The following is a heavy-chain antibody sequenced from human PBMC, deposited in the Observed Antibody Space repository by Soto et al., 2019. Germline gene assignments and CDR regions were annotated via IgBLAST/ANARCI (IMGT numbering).Heavy chain of an antibody. Sequence: QVQLVQSGAEVKKPGSLVKVSCKASGGTFSSYAISWVRQAPGQGLEWMGGIIPIFGTANYAQKVQGRVTITADESMSTAYMELSSLRSEDTAVYYCARAGCSSTSCSRLADNWFDPWGQGNLVTVSS. J-gene: IGHJ5*02. V-gene: IGHV1-69*01. CDR3: ARAGCSSTSCSRLADNWFDP. CDR2: IIPIFGTA. D-gene: IGHD2-2*01. CDR1: GGTFSSYA.